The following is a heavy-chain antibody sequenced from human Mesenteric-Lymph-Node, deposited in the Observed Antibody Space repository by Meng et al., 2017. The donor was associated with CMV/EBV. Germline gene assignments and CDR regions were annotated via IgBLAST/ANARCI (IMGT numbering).Heavy chain of an antibody. J-gene: IGHJ4*02. CDR3: ASPTHGGNFDY. V-gene: IGHV1-69*05. D-gene: IGHD2-15*01. CDR1: GYIFKDYY. Sequence: SVKVSCKASGYIFKDYYMQWVRQAPGQGLEWVGGIIPVAGTSHYAQKFQGRVTITTDESTSTAYMELSSLRSDDTAVYYCASPTHGGNFDYWGQGSLVTVSS. CDR2: IIPVAGTS.